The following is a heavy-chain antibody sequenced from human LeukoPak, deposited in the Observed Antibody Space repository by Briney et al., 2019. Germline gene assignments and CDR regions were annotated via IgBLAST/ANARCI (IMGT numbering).Heavy chain of an antibody. CDR3: AKGDAAFDY. Sequence: GGSLRLSCAASGFTFISYAMSGVRQPPGKGLEGVTGISGGGGSTYYADSVKGRFTISRDNSKNTLYLQMNSLRAEDTAIYYCAKGDAAFDYWGQGTLVTVPS. V-gene: IGHV3-23*01. CDR1: GFTFISYA. D-gene: IGHD2-15*01. J-gene: IGHJ4*02. CDR2: ISGGGGST.